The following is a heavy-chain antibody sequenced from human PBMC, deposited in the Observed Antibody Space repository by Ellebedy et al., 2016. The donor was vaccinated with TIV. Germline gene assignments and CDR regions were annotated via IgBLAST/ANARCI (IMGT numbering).Heavy chain of an antibody. V-gene: IGHV1-46*01. D-gene: IGHD1-26*01. CDR1: GDTFTTFTRYY. Sequence: AASVKVSCKTSGDTFTTFTRYYLHWVRQAPGQGLEWMGIINPSGGSTDYAQKFQGRVTMTRDTSTSTVYMELSSLRSEDTAVYYCAHSGSKVGPFFHWGQGTLVTVSS. J-gene: IGHJ4*02. CDR2: INPSGGST. CDR3: AHSGSKVGPFFH.